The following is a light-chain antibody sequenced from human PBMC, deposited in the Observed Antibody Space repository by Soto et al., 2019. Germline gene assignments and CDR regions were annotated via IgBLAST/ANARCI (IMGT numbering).Light chain of an antibody. V-gene: IGKV2-30*01. CDR2: EVS. CDR3: MQGTQWPPT. Sequence: DIVMTQSPLSLPVTLGQPASISCRSSQSLVYRNGNTYLNWFQQRPGQSPRLLIYEVSNRDSGVPDRFSGSGSGTDFTLKISRVEAEDVGVYYCMQGTQWPPTFGQGTRLEIK. CDR1: QSLVYRNGNTY. J-gene: IGKJ5*01.